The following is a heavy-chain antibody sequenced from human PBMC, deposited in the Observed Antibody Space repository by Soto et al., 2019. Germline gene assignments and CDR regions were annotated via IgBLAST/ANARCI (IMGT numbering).Heavy chain of an antibody. J-gene: IGHJ3*01. D-gene: IGHD2-15*01. CDR2: IYYSEST. CDR1: GGSVSSGSYD. CDR3: ARELHDVGGRNAFDL. Sequence: SETLSLTCTVSGGSVSSGSYDWSWIRQPPGKGLEWIGYIYYSESTNYNPSLKSRVTISVDTSKTQFSLKLSSVSAADTAVYYCARELHDVGGRNAFDLWGQGTMVTVSS. V-gene: IGHV4-61*01.